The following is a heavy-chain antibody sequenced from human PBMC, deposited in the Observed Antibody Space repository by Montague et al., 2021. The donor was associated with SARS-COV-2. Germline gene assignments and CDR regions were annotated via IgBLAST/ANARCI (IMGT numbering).Heavy chain of an antibody. V-gene: IGHV1-58*02. J-gene: IGHJ5*02. CDR2: IVVGSGNT. CDR1: GFTFTSSA. Sequence: SVKVSCKASGFTFTSSAMQWVRQARGQRLEWIGWIVVGSGNTNYAQKFQERVTITRDMSTSTAYMELSSLRSEDTAVYYCSIRDCSSPSCPNWFDPWGQGTLVTVSS. CDR3: SIRDCSSPSCPNWFDP. D-gene: IGHD2-2*01.